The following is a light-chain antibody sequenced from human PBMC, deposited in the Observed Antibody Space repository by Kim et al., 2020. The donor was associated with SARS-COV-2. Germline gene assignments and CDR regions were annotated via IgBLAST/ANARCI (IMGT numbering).Light chain of an antibody. V-gene: IGLV3-21*04. CDR3: QVWDSSRDHRGYV. J-gene: IGLJ1*01. CDR2: YDT. Sequence: GETAQCTWGGNKIGSKSVHWYQQKPGQAPALVIDYDTDRPSGIPERFSGSNSGNTATLTISRVEAGDEADYYCQVWDSSRDHRGYVFGTGTKVTVL. CDR1: KIGSKS.